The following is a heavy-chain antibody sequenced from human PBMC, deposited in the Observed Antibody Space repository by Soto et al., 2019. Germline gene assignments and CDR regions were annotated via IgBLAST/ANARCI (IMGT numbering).Heavy chain of an antibody. V-gene: IGHV4-59*01. D-gene: IGHD2-15*01. J-gene: IGHJ4*02. CDR1: GGSISSYY. CDR3: ARVGYCSGGSCYSLFDY. CDR2: IYYSGST. Sequence: SETLSLTCTVSGGSISSYYWSWIRQPPGKGLEWIGYIYYSGSTNYNPSLKSRVTISVDTSKNQFSLKLSSVTAADTAVYYCARVGYCSGGSCYSLFDYWGQGTLVTVSS.